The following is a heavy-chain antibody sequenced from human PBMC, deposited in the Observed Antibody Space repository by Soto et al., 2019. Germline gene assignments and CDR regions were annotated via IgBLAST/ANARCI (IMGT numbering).Heavy chain of an antibody. D-gene: IGHD3-10*01. CDR1: GFTFSSYS. Sequence: GGSMRLSCAASGFTFSSYSMNWVRQAPGKGLEWVSSISSSSSYIYYADSVKGRFTISRDNAKNSLYLQMNSLRAEDTAVYYCARSGSGSYYPHNWLDPWGQGTLVTVSS. CDR3: ARSGSGSYYPHNWLDP. J-gene: IGHJ5*02. V-gene: IGHV3-21*01. CDR2: ISSSSSYI.